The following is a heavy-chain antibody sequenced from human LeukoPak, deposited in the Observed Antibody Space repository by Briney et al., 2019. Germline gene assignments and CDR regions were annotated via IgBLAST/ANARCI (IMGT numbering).Heavy chain of an antibody. Sequence: GGSLRLSCTASGFVFESHVMSWVSLAPGQGLEWVSGISGTGISTYYADSVKGRFTISRDNSKNMVYLHVNSLRVEDTAVYYCARDRGYKSGSDYWGPGTLVTVSS. CDR1: GFVFESHV. J-gene: IGHJ4*02. V-gene: IGHV3-23*01. D-gene: IGHD3-3*01. CDR3: ARDRGYKSGSDY. CDR2: ISGTGIST.